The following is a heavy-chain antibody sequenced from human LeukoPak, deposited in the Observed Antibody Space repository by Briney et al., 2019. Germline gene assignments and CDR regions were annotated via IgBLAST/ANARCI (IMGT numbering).Heavy chain of an antibody. D-gene: IGHD2-15*01. CDR3: ARVGVLVVFNWFDP. CDR2: IYTSGST. Sequence: SETLSLTCTVSGGSISNYDWSWIRQPAGKGLEWIGRIYTSGSTNYNPSLKSRVTMSEDTSKKQFSLKLSSVTAADTAVYYCARVGVLVVFNWFDPWGQGTLVTVSS. J-gene: IGHJ5*02. CDR1: GGSISNYD. V-gene: IGHV4-4*07.